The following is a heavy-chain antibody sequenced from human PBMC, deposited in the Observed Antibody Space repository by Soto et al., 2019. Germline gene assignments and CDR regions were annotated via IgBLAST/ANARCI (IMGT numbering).Heavy chain of an antibody. CDR2: ISSSSSYI. Sequence: PVGSLRLSCAASGFTFSSYSMNWVRQAPGKGLEWVSSISSSSSYIYYADSVKGRFTISRDNAKNSLYLQMNSLRAEDTAVYYCARFGGSGSYPNYFDYWGQGTLVTVSS. CDR3: ARFGGSGSYPNYFDY. V-gene: IGHV3-21*01. CDR1: GFTFSSYS. J-gene: IGHJ4*02. D-gene: IGHD1-26*01.